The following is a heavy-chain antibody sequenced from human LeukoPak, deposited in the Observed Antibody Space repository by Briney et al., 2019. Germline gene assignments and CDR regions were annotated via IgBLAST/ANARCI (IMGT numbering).Heavy chain of an antibody. CDR2: ISGSGGST. CDR1: GFTFSSYA. J-gene: IGHJ5*02. CDR3: ARHDDYPGFGRGFDP. Sequence: GGSLRLSCAASGFTFSSYAMSWVRQAPGKGLGWVSAISGSGGSTYYADSVKGRFTISRDNSKNTLYLQMNSLRAEDTAVYYCARHDDYPGFGRGFDPWGQGFLVTVSS. V-gene: IGHV3-23*01. D-gene: IGHD3-16*01.